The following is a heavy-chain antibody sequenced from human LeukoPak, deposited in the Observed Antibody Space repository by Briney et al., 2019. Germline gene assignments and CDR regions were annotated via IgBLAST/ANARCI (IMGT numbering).Heavy chain of an antibody. D-gene: IGHD3-3*02. CDR2: IYYSGST. CDR3: ARDQVPRI. Sequence: PSETLSLTCTVSGGSISSYYWSWIRQPPGKGLEWIGYIYYSGSTNYIPSLKSRVTISVDTSKNQFSLKLSSVTAADTAVYYCARDQVPRIWGQGTLVTVSS. V-gene: IGHV4-59*01. CDR1: GGSISSYY. J-gene: IGHJ4*02.